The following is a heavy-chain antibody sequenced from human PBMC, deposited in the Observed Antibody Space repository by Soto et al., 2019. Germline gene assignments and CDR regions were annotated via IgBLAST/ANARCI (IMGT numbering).Heavy chain of an antibody. J-gene: IGHJ4*02. CDR1: GFIFSSSA. Sequence: SLRLSGAASGFIFSSSAVPWVLQPRVKGLEWVTLISYYGNNKYYAHSVKGRFTICRDNSKPELYLQMNSVRAEDTAVYYCAREVASDDSSGYFDYWGQGTLVTVSS. CDR3: AREVASDDSSGYFDY. V-gene: IGHV3-30-3*01. CDR2: ISYYGNNK. D-gene: IGHD3-22*01.